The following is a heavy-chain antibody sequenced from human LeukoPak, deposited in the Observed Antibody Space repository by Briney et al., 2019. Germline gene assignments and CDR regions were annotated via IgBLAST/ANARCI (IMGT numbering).Heavy chain of an antibody. Sequence: SETLSLTCTVSGGSISGYYWSWIRQPAGKGLEWIGRVFTSGSTNYNPSVKSRVTISIDKSKNEFYLNLNSVTATDTALYYCARERPTVTTELDCWGQGILVTVSS. CDR2: VFTSGST. CDR1: GGSISGYY. V-gene: IGHV4-4*07. CDR3: ARERPTVTTELDC. J-gene: IGHJ4*02. D-gene: IGHD4-17*01.